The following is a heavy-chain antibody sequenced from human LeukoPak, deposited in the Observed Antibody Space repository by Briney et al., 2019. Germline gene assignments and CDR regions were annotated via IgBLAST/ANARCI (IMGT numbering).Heavy chain of an antibody. J-gene: IGHJ4*02. V-gene: IGHV3-21*01. CDR1: GFTFSSYS. CDR3: ASSRYDSSGYYGIIGY. Sequence: PGGSLRLSCAGSGFTFSSYSMNWVRQAPGKGLEWVSSISRGSNYKYYADSVKGRFTISRDNAKNSLYLQMNSLRAEDTALYYCASSRYDSSGYYGIIGYWGQGTLVTVSS. CDR2: ISRGSNYK. D-gene: IGHD3-22*01.